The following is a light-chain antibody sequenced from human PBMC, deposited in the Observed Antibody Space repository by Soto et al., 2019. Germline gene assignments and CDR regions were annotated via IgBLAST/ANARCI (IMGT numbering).Light chain of an antibody. V-gene: IGLV2-14*01. CDR1: TSDVGGYDY. J-gene: IGLJ1*01. Sequence: QSVLTQPASVSGSPGQSITISCTGTTSDVGGYDYVSWYQQHPGQAPKLLIYEVSNRPSGVSHRFSGSKSGNTASLSISGLQAEDEADYYCYSCTSGNTPYVFGTGTKVTVL. CDR2: EVS. CDR3: YSCTSGNTPYV.